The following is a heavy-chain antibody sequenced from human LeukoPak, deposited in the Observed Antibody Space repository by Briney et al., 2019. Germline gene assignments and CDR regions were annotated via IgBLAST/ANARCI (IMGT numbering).Heavy chain of an antibody. Sequence: ASVKVSCKASGYTFTSYGLSWVRQAPGQGLEWMGWISAYNGNTNYAQKLQGRVTMTTDTSTSTAYMELRSLRSDDTAVYYCARSVDFWSGSHYYYMDVWGKGTTVTVSS. D-gene: IGHD3-3*01. CDR2: ISAYNGNT. J-gene: IGHJ6*03. CDR1: GYTFTSYG. V-gene: IGHV1-18*01. CDR3: ARSVDFWSGSHYYYMDV.